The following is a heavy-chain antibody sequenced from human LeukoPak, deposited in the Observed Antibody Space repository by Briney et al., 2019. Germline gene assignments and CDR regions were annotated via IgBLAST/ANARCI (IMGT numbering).Heavy chain of an antibody. CDR2: INPNSGGT. CDR1: GYTFTGYY. V-gene: IGHV1-2*02. Sequence: ASVKVSCKASGYTFTGYYMHWVRQAPGQGLEWMGWINPNSGGTNYAQKFQGRVTMTKDTSISTAYMEPSRLRSDDTAVYYCARGVPVEMATDYWGQGTLVTVSS. CDR3: ARGVPVEMATDY. D-gene: IGHD5-24*01. J-gene: IGHJ4*02.